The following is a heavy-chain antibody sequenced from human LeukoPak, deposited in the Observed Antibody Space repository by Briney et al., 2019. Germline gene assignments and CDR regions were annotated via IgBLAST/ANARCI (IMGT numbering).Heavy chain of an antibody. V-gene: IGHV1-2*02. CDR2: INPNSGGT. CDR1: GYTFTSYY. CDR3: ARVSSSGYYFGRDNLNWFDP. Sequence: GASVKVSCKASGYTFTSYYMHWVRQAPGQGLEWMGWINPNSGGTNYAQKFQGRVTMTRDTSISTAYMELSRLRSDDTAVYYCARVSSSGYYFGRDNLNWFDPWGQGTLVTVSS. J-gene: IGHJ5*02. D-gene: IGHD3-22*01.